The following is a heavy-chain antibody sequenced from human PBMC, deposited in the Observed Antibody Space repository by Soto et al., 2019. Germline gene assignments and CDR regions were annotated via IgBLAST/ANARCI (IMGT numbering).Heavy chain of an antibody. CDR1: GFTFSGSA. CDR3: TGALPSYYGMDV. CDR2: IRSKANSYAT. Sequence: EVQLVESGGGLVQPGGSLKLSCAASGFTFSGSAMHWVRQASGKGPEWVGRIRSKANSYATAYAASVKGRFTISRDDSKNTAYLQMNSLKTEDSAVYYCTGALPSYYGMDVWGQGTTVTVSS. V-gene: IGHV3-73*02. J-gene: IGHJ6*02.